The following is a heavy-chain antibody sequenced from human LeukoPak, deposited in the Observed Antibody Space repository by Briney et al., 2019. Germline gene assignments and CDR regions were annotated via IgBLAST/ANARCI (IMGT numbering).Heavy chain of an antibody. CDR2: IYPGDSDT. Sequence: GESLKISSKVSGDSFTSYWIGWVRKMRGKGLEWMGIIYPGDSDTRYSPSFQGQVTISADKSISTACLQWSNLKASDTAMYYCARRDPEGERYDSSGYFLYWREGSLVTVSS. D-gene: IGHD3-22*01. CDR3: ARRDPEGERYDSSGYFLY. J-gene: IGHJ4*02. V-gene: IGHV5-51*01. CDR1: GDSFTSYW.